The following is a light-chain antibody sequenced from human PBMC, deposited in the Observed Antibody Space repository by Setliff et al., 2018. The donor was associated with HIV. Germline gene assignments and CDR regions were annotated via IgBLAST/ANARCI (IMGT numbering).Light chain of an antibody. J-gene: IGLJ1*01. V-gene: IGLV2-23*01. CDR1: SSDVGRYNL. CDR3: CSNTGSNTYV. Sequence: QSALTQPASVSGSPGQSITISCTGTSSDVGRYNLVSWYQQHPGKAPKLIIYQASKRPSGVSNRFSGSKSGNTASLTISGLQADDEADYYCCSNTGSNTYVFGAGTNVTVL. CDR2: QAS.